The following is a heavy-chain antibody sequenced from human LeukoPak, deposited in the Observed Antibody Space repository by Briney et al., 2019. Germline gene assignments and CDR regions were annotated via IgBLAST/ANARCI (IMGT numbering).Heavy chain of an antibody. D-gene: IGHD6-19*01. Sequence: PGGSLRLSCAASGFXFSSQAMGWVRQAPGKGLEWVSVISDSGSITYYADSVKGRFTISRDNSKNTLFLQMNSLRAEDTAVYYCAKDARRTSGWYFFDYWGQGTLVTVSS. V-gene: IGHV3-23*01. CDR3: AKDARRTSGWYFFDY. J-gene: IGHJ4*02. CDR2: ISDSGSIT. CDR1: GFXFSSQA.